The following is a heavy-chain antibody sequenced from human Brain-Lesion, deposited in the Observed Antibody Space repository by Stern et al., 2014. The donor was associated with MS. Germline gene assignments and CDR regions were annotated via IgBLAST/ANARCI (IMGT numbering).Heavy chain of an antibody. Sequence: MQLVESGPGLVKPSQTLSLTCIVSGDSISSGSFYWNWIRQPAGKGLEWIGRIYSSGRTNYNPYLKSRVTILGDTSKNQFSLKVISMTAADTAVYYCARETGGYTYGDTDFFDYWGQGALVTVSS. J-gene: IGHJ4*02. V-gene: IGHV4-61*02. D-gene: IGHD5-18*01. CDR2: IYSSGRT. CDR3: ARETGGYTYGDTDFFDY. CDR1: GDSISSGSFY.